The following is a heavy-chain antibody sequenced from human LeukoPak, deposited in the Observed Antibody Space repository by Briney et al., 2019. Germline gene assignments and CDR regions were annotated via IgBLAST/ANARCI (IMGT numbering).Heavy chain of an antibody. CDR2: ISVDGGST. CDR1: GFTFDDYA. Sequence: GGSLRLSCAASGFTFDDYAMHWVRQAPGKGLEWVSLISVDGGSTYYADSVKGRFTISRDNSKNSLYLQMNSLRTEDTALYYCAKGGYCSGGSCYSYFDYWGQGTLVTVSS. CDR3: AKGGYCSGGSCYSYFDY. J-gene: IGHJ4*02. V-gene: IGHV3-43*02. D-gene: IGHD2-15*01.